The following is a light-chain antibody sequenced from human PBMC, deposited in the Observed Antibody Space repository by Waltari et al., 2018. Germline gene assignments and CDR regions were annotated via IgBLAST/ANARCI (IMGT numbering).Light chain of an antibody. J-gene: IGKJ4*01. CDR3: QQANSDPLT. Sequence: DIQLTQSTSFLYASVGDRVTITCRASQGISSSLAWFQQKPGRAPKLLIYAASTLSGGVPSRFSGSGSGTEFTLTIINLQPEDFATYYCQQANSDPLTFGGGTKVEMK. V-gene: IGKV1-9*01. CDR1: QGISSS. CDR2: AAS.